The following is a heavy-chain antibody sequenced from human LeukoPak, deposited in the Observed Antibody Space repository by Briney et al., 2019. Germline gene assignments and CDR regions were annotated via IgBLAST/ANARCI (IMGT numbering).Heavy chain of an antibody. CDR3: ARSALTGVAFDI. J-gene: IGHJ3*02. Sequence: PGGSLRLSCATSGFTFGDYAITWVRQASGKGLEWLSYISRSGSTRYYADSVKGRLIISRDNAKNLLFLQMTSLRAEDTAVYYCARSALTGVAFDIWGQGTMVTVSS. V-gene: IGHV3-48*03. CDR1: GFTFGDYA. CDR2: ISRSGSTR.